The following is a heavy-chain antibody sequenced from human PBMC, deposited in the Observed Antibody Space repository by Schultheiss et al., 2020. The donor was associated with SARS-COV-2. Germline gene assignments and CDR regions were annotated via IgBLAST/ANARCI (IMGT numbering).Heavy chain of an antibody. CDR2: IYTSGST. CDR3: ARDSAYYYASGVYYYMDV. D-gene: IGHD3-10*01. J-gene: IGHJ6*03. Sequence: SETLSLTCTVSGGSISSGSYYWSWIRQPAGKGLEWIGRIYTSGSTNYNPSLKSRVTISVDTSKKQFSLRLSSLTAADTAVYYCARDSAYYYASGVYYYMDVWGKGTMVTVSS. V-gene: IGHV4-61*02. CDR1: GGSISSGSYY.